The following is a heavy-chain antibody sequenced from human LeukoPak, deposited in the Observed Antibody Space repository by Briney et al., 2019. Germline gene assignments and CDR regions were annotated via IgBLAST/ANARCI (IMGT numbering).Heavy chain of an antibody. V-gene: IGHV3-74*01. CDR2: INSDGSST. J-gene: IGHJ4*02. CDR1: GFTFSSYW. Sequence: PGGSLRLSCAASGFTFSSYWMHWVRQAPGKGLVWVSRINSDGSSTSYADSVKGRFTISRHNAKNTLYLQMNSLRAEDTAVYYCAREGYYDSSGYSIRFSYWGQGTLVTVSS. CDR3: AREGYYDSSGYSIRFSY. D-gene: IGHD3-22*01.